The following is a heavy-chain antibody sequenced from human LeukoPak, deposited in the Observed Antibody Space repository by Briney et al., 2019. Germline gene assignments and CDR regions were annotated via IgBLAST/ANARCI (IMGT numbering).Heavy chain of an antibody. Sequence: SETLSLTCAVYGGSFSGYYWSWIRQPPGKGLEWIGEINHSGSTNYNPSLKSRVTISVDTSKNQFSLKLSSVTAADTAVYYCARQNGDYAQDAFDIWGRGTMVTVSS. V-gene: IGHV4-34*01. CDR1: GGSFSGYY. CDR2: INHSGST. CDR3: ARQNGDYAQDAFDI. J-gene: IGHJ3*02. D-gene: IGHD4-17*01.